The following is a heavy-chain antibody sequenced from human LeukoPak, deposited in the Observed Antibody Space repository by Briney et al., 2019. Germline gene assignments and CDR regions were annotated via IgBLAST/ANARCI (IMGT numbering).Heavy chain of an antibody. D-gene: IGHD6-19*01. CDR2: IHHSGIT. V-gene: IGHV4-59*08. Sequence: SETLSLTCTVSGSSLSSYYWSWIRQPPGKGLEWIGYIHHSGITNYSPSLKSRVTISVDTSKNRFSLSLSSLTAADTAVYFCAGSGWSFDAFDFWGQGTMVTVSS. CDR3: AGSGWSFDAFDF. J-gene: IGHJ3*01. CDR1: GSSLSSYY.